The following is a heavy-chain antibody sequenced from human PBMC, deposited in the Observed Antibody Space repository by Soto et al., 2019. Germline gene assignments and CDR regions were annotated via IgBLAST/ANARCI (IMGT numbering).Heavy chain of an antibody. Sequence: QVQLQQWGAGLLKPSETLSLTCAVYGGSFSGYYWSWIRQPPGKGLEWIGEINHSGSTNYNPSLKSRVTISVDTSKNQFSLKLSSVTAADTAVYYCARAVVVVAATYYFDYWGQGTLVTVSS. J-gene: IGHJ4*02. D-gene: IGHD2-15*01. V-gene: IGHV4-34*01. CDR2: INHSGST. CDR3: ARAVVVVAATYYFDY. CDR1: GGSFSGYY.